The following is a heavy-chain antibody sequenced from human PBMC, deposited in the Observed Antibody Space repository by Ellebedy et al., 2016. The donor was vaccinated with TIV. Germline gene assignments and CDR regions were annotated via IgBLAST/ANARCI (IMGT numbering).Heavy chain of an antibody. J-gene: IGHJ5*02. CDR3: ARNRAYCSGGGCLNWFDP. CDR1: GGSVSSHY. CDR2: IYYSGST. V-gene: IGHV4-59*02. D-gene: IGHD2-15*01. Sequence: MPSETLSLTCTVSGGSVSSHYWSWIRQPPGKGLEWIGHIYYSGSTNYNPSLKSRVTISIYTSKNQFSLKLSSVTAADTAVYFCARNRAYCSGGGCLNWFDPWGQGTLVTVSS.